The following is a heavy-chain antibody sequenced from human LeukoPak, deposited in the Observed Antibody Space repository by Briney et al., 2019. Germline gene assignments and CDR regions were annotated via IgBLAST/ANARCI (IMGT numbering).Heavy chain of an antibody. CDR3: ALVLRGSNAFDY. D-gene: IGHD2/OR15-2a*01. J-gene: IGHJ4*02. CDR1: GDSVSSNSAA. V-gene: IGHV6-1*01. Sequence: PSQTLSLTCAISGDSVSSNSAAWNWIRQSPSRGLEWLGRTYYRSKWYNDYAVSVKSLITISPDTSKNQFSLQLNSVTPEDTAVYYCALVLRGSNAFDYWGQGTLVTVSS. CDR2: TYYRSKWYN.